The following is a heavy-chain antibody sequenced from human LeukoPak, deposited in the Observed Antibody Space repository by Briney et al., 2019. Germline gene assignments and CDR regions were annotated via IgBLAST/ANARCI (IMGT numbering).Heavy chain of an antibody. CDR1: GFSVSTYE. Sequence: GGSLRLSCAASGFSVSTYEMNWVRQAPGKGLECVSYISSSGTTISYADSVEGRFTISRDNAKNSLYVEMNSLRVEDTAVYYCARGRPEFFGSGTYLNDWGQGTLVTVSS. D-gene: IGHD3-10*01. CDR2: ISSSGTTI. CDR3: ARGRPEFFGSGTYLND. J-gene: IGHJ4*02. V-gene: IGHV3-48*03.